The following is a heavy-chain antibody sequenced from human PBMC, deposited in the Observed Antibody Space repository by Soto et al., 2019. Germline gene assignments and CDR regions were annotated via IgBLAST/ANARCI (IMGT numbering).Heavy chain of an antibody. Sequence: PGGSLRLSCAASGFTFSSYSMNWVRQAPGKGLEWVSYISSSSSTIYYADSVKGRFTISRDNAKNSLYLQMNSLRDEDTAVYYCARSYYYDSSGYLVPFDYWGQGTLVTVPS. D-gene: IGHD3-22*01. CDR1: GFTFSSYS. V-gene: IGHV3-48*02. CDR3: ARSYYYDSSGYLVPFDY. CDR2: ISSSSSTI. J-gene: IGHJ4*02.